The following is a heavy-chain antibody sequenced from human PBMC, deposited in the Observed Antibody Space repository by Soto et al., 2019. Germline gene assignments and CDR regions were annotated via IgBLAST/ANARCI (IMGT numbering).Heavy chain of an antibody. CDR3: AKDSSDYYDSSGPPTIFDY. J-gene: IGHJ4*02. CDR1: GFTFSSYA. V-gene: IGHV3-23*01. Sequence: GGSLRLSCAASGFTFSSYAMSWVRQAPGKGLEWVSAISGSGGSTYYADSVKGRFTISRDNSKNTLYLQMNSLRAEDTAVYYCAKDSSDYYDSSGPPTIFDYWRQGTLVTVSS. CDR2: ISGSGGST. D-gene: IGHD3-22*01.